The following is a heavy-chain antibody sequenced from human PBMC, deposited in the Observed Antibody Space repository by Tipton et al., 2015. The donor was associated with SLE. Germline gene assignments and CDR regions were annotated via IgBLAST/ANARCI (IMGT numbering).Heavy chain of an antibody. CDR2: IYQSGST. J-gene: IGHJ3*01. CDR1: GGSISSGGYY. Sequence: TLSLTCTVSGGSISSGGYYWSWIRQHPGKGLELIGYIYQSGSTNYTPSLRGRVTISVDRSKNQFSLKLTSVTAADTAMYYCARPTTQSWAFDLWGQGTMVTVSS. D-gene: IGHD1-1*01. CDR3: ARPTTQSWAFDL. V-gene: IGHV4-30-2*01.